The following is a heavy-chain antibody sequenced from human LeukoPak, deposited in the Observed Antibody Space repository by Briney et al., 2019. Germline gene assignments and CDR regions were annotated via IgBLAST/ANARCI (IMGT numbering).Heavy chain of an antibody. V-gene: IGHV1-24*01. D-gene: IGHD3-10*01. J-gene: IGHJ4*02. Sequence: ASVKVSCKVSGYTLTELSMHWVRQAPGKGLEWMGGFDPEDGETIYAQKFQGRVTMTEDTSTDTAYMELSSLRSEDTAVYYCATDQYYYAKGGFDYWGQGTLVTVSS. CDR1: GYTLTELS. CDR3: ATDQYYYAKGGFDY. CDR2: FDPEDGET.